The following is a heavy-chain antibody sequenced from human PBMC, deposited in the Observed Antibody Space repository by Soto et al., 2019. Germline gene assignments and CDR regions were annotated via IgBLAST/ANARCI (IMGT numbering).Heavy chain of an antibody. CDR1: GYSFTSYW. Sequence: PGESLKISCKGSGYSFTSYWISWVRQMPGKGLEWMGRIDPSDSYTNYSPSFQGHVTISADKSISTAYLQWSSLKASDPAMYYCARLVYYDSSLYPDYYYYGMDVWGQGTTVTVSS. CDR2: IDPSDSYT. CDR3: ARLVYYDSSLYPDYYYYGMDV. D-gene: IGHD3-22*01. V-gene: IGHV5-10-1*01. J-gene: IGHJ6*02.